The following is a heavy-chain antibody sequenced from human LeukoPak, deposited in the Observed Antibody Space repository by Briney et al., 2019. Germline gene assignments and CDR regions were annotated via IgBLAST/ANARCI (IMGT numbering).Heavy chain of an antibody. D-gene: IGHD5-18*01. J-gene: IGHJ4*02. CDR1: GFTFSSYA. CDR3: AKGGAWIQLWGGPRPFDY. CDR2: ISGSGGST. Sequence: GGSLRLSCAASGFTFSSYAMSWVRQAPGKGLEWVSAISGSGGSTYYADSVKGRFTISRDNSKNTLYLQMNSLRAEDTAVYYRAKGGAWIQLWGGPRPFDYWGQGTLVTVSS. V-gene: IGHV3-23*01.